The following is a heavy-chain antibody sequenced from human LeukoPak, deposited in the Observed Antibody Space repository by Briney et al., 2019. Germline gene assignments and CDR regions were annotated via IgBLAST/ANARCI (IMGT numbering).Heavy chain of an antibody. CDR2: INPSGGST. Sequence: ASVKVSCKASGYTFTSYDINWVRQATGQGLEWMGIINPSGGSTSYAQKFQGRVTMTRDMSTSTVYMELSSLRSEDTAVYYCARVRAFLEWQSSLRNYYYYYMDVWGKGTTVTVSS. J-gene: IGHJ6*03. CDR1: GYTFTSYD. V-gene: IGHV1-46*01. D-gene: IGHD3-3*02. CDR3: ARVRAFLEWQSSLRNYYYYYMDV.